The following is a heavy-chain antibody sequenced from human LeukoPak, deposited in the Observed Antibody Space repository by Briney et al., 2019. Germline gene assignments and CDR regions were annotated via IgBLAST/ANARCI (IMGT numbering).Heavy chain of an antibody. CDR2: ITTNGGNT. J-gene: IGHJ3*01. CDR3: AKPLTSYSSGFSDVFDV. D-gene: IGHD5-18*01. V-gene: IGHV3-64*02. CDR1: GFTSGIYA. Sequence: PGGSLRLSCAASGFTSGIYAMHWVRQAPGKGLEHVSTITTNGGNTYYADSVKGRFTISRDNSKDTLFLQMGSLRAEDMAVYYCAKPLTSYSSGFSDVFDVWGHGSMVTVSS.